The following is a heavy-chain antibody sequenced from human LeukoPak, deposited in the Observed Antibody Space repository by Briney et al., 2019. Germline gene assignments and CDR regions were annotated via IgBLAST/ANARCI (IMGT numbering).Heavy chain of an antibody. J-gene: IGHJ4*02. CDR2: IKKDGSEK. CDR1: GFTLSDYW. CDR3: ARNHGGGY. V-gene: IGHV3-7*01. D-gene: IGHD4-23*01. Sequence: GGSLRLSCAASGFTLSDYWMSWVRQAPGKGLEWVANIKKDGSEKYNVESVKGRFTISRDNAKNSLYLQMNSLRAEDTAVYYCARNHGGGYWGQGTLVTVSS.